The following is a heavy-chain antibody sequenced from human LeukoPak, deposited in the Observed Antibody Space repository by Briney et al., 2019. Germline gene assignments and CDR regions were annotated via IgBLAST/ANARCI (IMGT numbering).Heavy chain of an antibody. CDR2: ISGSGGST. CDR3: ARDQAENIVATIGDPFYYYYYGMDV. J-gene: IGHJ6*02. V-gene: IGHV3-23*01. CDR1: GFTVSSNF. Sequence: PGGSLRLSCAASGFTVSSNFMTWVRQAPGKGLEWVSAISGSGGSTYYADSVKGRFTISRDNSKNTLYLQMNSLRAEDTAVYYCARDQAENIVATIGDPFYYYYYGMDVWGQGTTVTVSS. D-gene: IGHD5-12*01.